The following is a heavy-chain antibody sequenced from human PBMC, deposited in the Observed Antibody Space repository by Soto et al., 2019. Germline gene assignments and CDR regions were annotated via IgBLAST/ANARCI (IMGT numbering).Heavy chain of an antibody. V-gene: IGHV4-61*01. CDR3: ARSDTVTRYYYYGMDV. CDR2: IYYSGST. D-gene: IGHD4-17*01. Sequence: SETLSLTCTVSGGSVSSGSYYWSWIRQPPGKGLEWIGYIYYSGSTNYNPSLKSRVTISVDTSKNQFSLKLSSVTTADTAVYYCARSDTVTRYYYYGMDVWGQGTTVTVSS. J-gene: IGHJ6*02. CDR1: GGSVSSGSYY.